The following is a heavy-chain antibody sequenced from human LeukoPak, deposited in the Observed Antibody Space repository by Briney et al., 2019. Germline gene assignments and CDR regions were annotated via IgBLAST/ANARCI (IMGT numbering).Heavy chain of an antibody. CDR2: ISAYNGNT. J-gene: IGHJ4*02. CDR3: ARRIAAHTSFDY. CDR1: GYTFTSCG. V-gene: IGHV1-18*01. Sequence: ASVKVSCKSSGYTFTSCGISWVRQAPGQGREGVGWISAYNGNTNYAQKPQDRVTMTTDTSTSTAYMELRSLISDDTAVYYCARRIAAHTSFDYWGQGTLVTVSS. D-gene: IGHD6-6*01.